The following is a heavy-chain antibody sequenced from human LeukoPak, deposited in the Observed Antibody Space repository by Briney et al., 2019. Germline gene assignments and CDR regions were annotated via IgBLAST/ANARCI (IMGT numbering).Heavy chain of an antibody. CDR2: IYYSGST. J-gene: IGHJ3*02. CDR3: ARHLLWFGELLCAFDI. D-gene: IGHD3-10*01. V-gene: IGHV4-39*01. Sequence: SETLSLTCTVSGGSISSSSYYWGWIRQPPGKGLEWIGSIYYSGSTYYNPSLKSRVTISVDTSKNQFSLKLSSVTAADTAVYYCARHLLWFGELLCAFDIWGQGTMVTVSS. CDR1: GGSISSSSYY.